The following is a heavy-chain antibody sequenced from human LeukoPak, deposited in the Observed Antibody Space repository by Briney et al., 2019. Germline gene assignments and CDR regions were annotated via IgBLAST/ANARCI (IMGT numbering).Heavy chain of an antibody. J-gene: IGHJ6*04. V-gene: IGHV3-23*01. D-gene: IGHD2-2*01. Sequence: GGSLRLSCAASGFTFSDYYMSWIRQAPGKGLEWVSAISGSGGSTYYADSVKGRFTISRDNSKNTLYLQMNSLRAEDTAVYYCAKTGSTAPHYYGMDVWGKGTTVTVSS. CDR3: AKTGSTAPHYYGMDV. CDR1: GFTFSDYY. CDR2: ISGSGGST.